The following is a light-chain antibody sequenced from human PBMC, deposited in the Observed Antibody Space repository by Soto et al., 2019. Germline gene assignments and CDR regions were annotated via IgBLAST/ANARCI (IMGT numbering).Light chain of an antibody. Sequence: QSVLAQPASVSGSPGQSITISCTGTSSDVGGYNFVSWYQQHPYKAPKLMIYEVTNRPSGVSNRFSGSKSGNTASLTISGLQAEDEADYYCSSYTSSSTLYVFGTGTKVTV. J-gene: IGLJ1*01. CDR2: EVT. CDR3: SSYTSSSTLYV. V-gene: IGLV2-14*01. CDR1: SSDVGGYNF.